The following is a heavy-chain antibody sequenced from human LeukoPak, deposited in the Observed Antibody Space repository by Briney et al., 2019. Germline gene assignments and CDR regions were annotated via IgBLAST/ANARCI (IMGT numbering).Heavy chain of an antibody. D-gene: IGHD1-1*01. CDR3: ASFYNTNDALDI. Sequence: ASVKVSCKASGGTFSSYAISWVRQAPGQGLEWMGIINPTGGSTRNAQKFQGRFSMTGDTSTSTVYMELSRLRSEDTAVYYCASFYNTNDALDIWGQGTMVTVSS. J-gene: IGHJ3*02. CDR1: GGTFSSYA. V-gene: IGHV1-46*01. CDR2: INPTGGST.